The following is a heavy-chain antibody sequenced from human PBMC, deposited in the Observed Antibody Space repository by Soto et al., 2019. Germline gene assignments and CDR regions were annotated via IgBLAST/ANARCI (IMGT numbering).Heavy chain of an antibody. CDR1: GFVFSTYW. Sequence: EVQLVESGGGLVQPGGSLRLSCAASGFVFSTYWMHWVRQAPGKGLLWVSRIKFDGSSSYYADSVKGRFTISRDDAKNTLYLQMNGLRVDDTAVYYCARGAKNIYAMDVWGQGTTVTVSS. CDR2: IKFDGSSS. V-gene: IGHV3-74*01. CDR3: ARGAKNIYAMDV. J-gene: IGHJ6*02.